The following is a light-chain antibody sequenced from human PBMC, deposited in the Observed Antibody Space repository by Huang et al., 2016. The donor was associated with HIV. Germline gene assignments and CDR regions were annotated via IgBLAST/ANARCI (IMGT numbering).Light chain of an antibody. J-gene: IGKJ2*01. CDR1: QSVNSNY. CDR3: QQYGSSLYT. V-gene: IGKV3-20*01. Sequence: EIVLTQSPGTLSLSPGERATLPCRASQSVNSNYLAWYQQKPGQAPRLLIYGASTRATDIPDRFSGSGSGTDFTLTVSRLEPEDFAVYYCQQYGSSLYTFGQGTKLEIK. CDR2: GAS.